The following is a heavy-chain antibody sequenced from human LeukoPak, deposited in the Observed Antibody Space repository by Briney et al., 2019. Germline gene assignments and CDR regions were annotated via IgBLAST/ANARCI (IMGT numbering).Heavy chain of an antibody. CDR2: IYHSGST. CDR1: GGSISSSNW. Sequence: PSETLSLTCAVSGGSISSSNWWSWVRQPPGKGLEWIGEIYHSGSTNYNPSLKSRVTISVDTSKNQFSLKLSSVTAADTAVYYCARHWRLRHRNYYYYYYMDVWGKGTTVTISS. CDR3: ARHWRLRHRNYYYYYYMDV. J-gene: IGHJ6*03. D-gene: IGHD3-3*01. V-gene: IGHV4-4*02.